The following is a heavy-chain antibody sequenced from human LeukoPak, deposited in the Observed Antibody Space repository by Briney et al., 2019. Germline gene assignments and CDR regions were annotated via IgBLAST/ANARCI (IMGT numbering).Heavy chain of an antibody. CDR3: AREYSSSSYYYGMDV. V-gene: IGHV3-21*01. D-gene: IGHD6-13*01. CDR2: ISSSSSYI. CDR1: GFTFSSYS. J-gene: IGHJ6*02. Sequence: GGSLRLSCAASGFTFSSYSMNWVRQAPGKGLEWVSSISSSSSYIHYADSVKGRFTISRDNAKSSLYLQMHSLSAEDTAVYYCAREYSSSSYYYGMDVWGQGTTVTVSS.